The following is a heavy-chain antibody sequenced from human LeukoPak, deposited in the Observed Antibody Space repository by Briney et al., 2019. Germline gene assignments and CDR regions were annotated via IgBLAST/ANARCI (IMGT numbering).Heavy chain of an antibody. CDR1: GFPFSDYG. D-gene: IGHD2-15*01. V-gene: IGHV3-30*18. CDR2: ISHDGSNK. CDR3: AKATYCSGGSCYSGWFDP. Sequence: GTSLRLSCAASGFPFSDYGMYWVRQAPGKGLEWLAVISHDGSNKHYADSVKGRITISRDNSMNTLYLQMNSLTAEDTAVYYCAKATYCSGGSCYSGWFDPWGQGTLVTVSS. J-gene: IGHJ5*02.